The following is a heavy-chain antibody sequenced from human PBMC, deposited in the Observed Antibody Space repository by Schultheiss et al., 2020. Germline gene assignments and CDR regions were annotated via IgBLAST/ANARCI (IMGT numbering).Heavy chain of an antibody. J-gene: IGHJ4*02. CDR1: GFDFSRYC. CDR3: AKWTETSGVWGLYY. D-gene: IGHD2-21*02. Sequence: GGSLRLSCAASGFDFSRYCMSWVRQAPGKGLEWVAKIKDDGSAKDYIDSVKGRFTVSRDGAKSSLYLQMNSLRVEDTAVYYCAKWTETSGVWGLYYWGQGTLVTVSS. CDR2: IKDDGSAK. V-gene: IGHV3-7*01.